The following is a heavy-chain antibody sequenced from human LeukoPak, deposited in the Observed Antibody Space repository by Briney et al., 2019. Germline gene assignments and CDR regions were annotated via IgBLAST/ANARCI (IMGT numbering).Heavy chain of an antibody. CDR1: GFTVSSNY. CDR2: INTDGRTT. Sequence: GGSLRLSCAASGFTVSSNYMSWVRQAPGKGLVWVAHINTDGRTTTYADSVKGRFTVSRDNAKNTLYLEMNRLRAEDTAVYYCARDNAYMFDYWGQGTQVTVSS. CDR3: ARDNAYMFDY. J-gene: IGHJ4*02. D-gene: IGHD5-24*01. V-gene: IGHV3-74*01.